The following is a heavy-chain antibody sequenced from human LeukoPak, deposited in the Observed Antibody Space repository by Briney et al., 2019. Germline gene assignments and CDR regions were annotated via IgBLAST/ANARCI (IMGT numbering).Heavy chain of an antibody. CDR2: ISGGSGYI. CDR1: GFTFSSYS. CDR3: ARAMAVAEGY. V-gene: IGHV3-21*01. J-gene: IGHJ4*02. D-gene: IGHD6-19*01. Sequence: GGSLRLSCAASGFTFSSYSMNWVRQAPGKGLEWVSYISGGSGYIYYADSVKGRFTISRDNAKNSLYLQMNSLRAEDTAVYYCARAMAVAEGYWGQGTLVTVSS.